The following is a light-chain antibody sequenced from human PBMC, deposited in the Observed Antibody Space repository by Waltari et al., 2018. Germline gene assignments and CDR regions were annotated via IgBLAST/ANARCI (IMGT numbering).Light chain of an antibody. CDR3: SSYAGSNTLV. CDR2: EVS. V-gene: IGLV2-11*01. CDR1: SSDIGGYSY. J-gene: IGLJ2*01. Sequence: QAALTQPRSVSGSPGQSVTISCTGTSSDIGGYSYVSWYQQHPGTAPKLMIYEVSKRPSGVSDRFSGSKSGNTASLTISGLQAEDEADYFCSSYAGSNTLVFGGGTRLTVL.